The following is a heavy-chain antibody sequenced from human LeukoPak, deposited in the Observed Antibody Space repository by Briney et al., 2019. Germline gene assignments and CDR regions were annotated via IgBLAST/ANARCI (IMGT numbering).Heavy chain of an antibody. CDR2: ISSSSSYI. D-gene: IGHD4-17*01. J-gene: IGHJ4*02. Sequence: PGGSLRLSCAASGFTFSSYSMNWVRQAPGKGLEWVSSISSSSSYIYYADSVKGRFTISRDNAKNSLYLQMNSLRAEDTAVYYCARDRGIHGDLDLAFDYWGQGTLVTVSS. CDR1: GFTFSSYS. V-gene: IGHV3-21*01. CDR3: ARDRGIHGDLDLAFDY.